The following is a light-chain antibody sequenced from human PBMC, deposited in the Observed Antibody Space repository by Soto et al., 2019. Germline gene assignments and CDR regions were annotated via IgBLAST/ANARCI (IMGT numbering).Light chain of an antibody. CDR1: SSDVGAYNY. CDR3: SSYTISNTLV. Sequence: QSALTQPASVSGSPGQSITISCTGTSSDVGAYNYVSWYQQHPGKAPKLMIFEVSDRPSRVSNRFSGSKSGTTASLTISGLQAEDEADYYCSSYTISNTLVFGGGTKLTVL. CDR2: EVS. J-gene: IGLJ2*01. V-gene: IGLV2-14*01.